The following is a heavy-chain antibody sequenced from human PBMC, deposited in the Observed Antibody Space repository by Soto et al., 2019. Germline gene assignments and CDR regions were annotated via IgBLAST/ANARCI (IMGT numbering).Heavy chain of an antibody. Sequence: SETLSLTCTVSGGSMSSTSYYWGWIRQPPXKGLEWIGSMYYSGSTNYNPSLKGRVTMSVDTSKNQFSLKLRSVTAADTAVYYSARSSSRAFRSLEWVDTLDCWGQGTPVTVSS. CDR3: ARSSSRAFRSLEWVDTLDC. V-gene: IGHV4-39*01. CDR1: GGSMSSTSYY. D-gene: IGHD3-3*01. CDR2: MYYSGST. J-gene: IGHJ4*02.